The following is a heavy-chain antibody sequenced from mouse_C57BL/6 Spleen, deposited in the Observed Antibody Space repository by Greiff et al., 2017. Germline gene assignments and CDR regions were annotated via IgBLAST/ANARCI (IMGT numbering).Heavy chain of an antibody. D-gene: IGHD1-1*01. CDR2: IDPENGDT. V-gene: IGHV14-4*01. Sequence: EVQRVESGAELVRPGASVKLSCTASGFNIKDDYMHWVKQRPEQGLEWIGWIDPENGDTEYASKFQGKATITADTSSNTAYLQLSSLTSEDTAVYYCTLTTVVPYFDYWGQGTTLTVSS. CDR3: TLTTVVPYFDY. J-gene: IGHJ2*01. CDR1: GFNIKDDY.